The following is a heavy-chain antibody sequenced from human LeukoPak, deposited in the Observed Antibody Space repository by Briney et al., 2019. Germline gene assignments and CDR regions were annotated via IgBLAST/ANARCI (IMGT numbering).Heavy chain of an antibody. CDR3: TKGLYCPSAGCYTRQTEFDY. CDR2: ISFDGSTS. V-gene: IGHV3-30*18. CDR1: GFTFSHYG. J-gene: IGHJ4*02. D-gene: IGHD2-2*02. Sequence: GTSLRLSCAASGFTFSHYGMHWVRQAPGKGLERVAVISFDGSTSYYADSVKGRFTISRDNSQNTLFLQMSSLRADDTAVYYCTKGLYCPSAGCYTRQTEFDYWGQGTLVTVSS.